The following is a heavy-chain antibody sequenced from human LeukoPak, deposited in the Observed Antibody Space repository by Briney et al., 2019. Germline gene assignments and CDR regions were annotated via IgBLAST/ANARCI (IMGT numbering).Heavy chain of an antibody. J-gene: IGHJ4*02. CDR3: ARAGHCTNGICYTADFDY. Sequence: GGSLRLSCTASGFTFSTYAMSWVRQAPGKGLKWVSAITDSGGNTYYAAPVKGRFTISRDNSKNTLYLQMNSLRAEDTAAYYCARAGHCTNGICYTADFDYWGQGTLVTVSS. CDR1: GFTFSTYA. CDR2: ITDSGGNT. V-gene: IGHV3-23*01. D-gene: IGHD2-8*01.